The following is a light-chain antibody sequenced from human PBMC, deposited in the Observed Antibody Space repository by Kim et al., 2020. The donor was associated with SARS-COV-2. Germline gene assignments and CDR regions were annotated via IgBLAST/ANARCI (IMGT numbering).Light chain of an antibody. Sequence: EIVLTQRPVTLSLSPGERATLSYRASQSVSSYLAWYQQKPGQAPRLLIDGASDRATGIPARFSGSGSGTDFTLTISSLEPEDFAIYYCQQRSNWPLTFGGGTKVDIK. CDR2: GAS. CDR3: QQRSNWPLT. V-gene: IGKV3-11*01. CDR1: QSVSSY. J-gene: IGKJ4*01.